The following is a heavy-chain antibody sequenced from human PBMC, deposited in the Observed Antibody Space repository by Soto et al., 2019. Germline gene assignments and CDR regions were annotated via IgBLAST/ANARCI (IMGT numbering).Heavy chain of an antibody. CDR2: MKEDGTQQ. CDR1: GFTVSNSW. D-gene: IGHD6-6*01. J-gene: IGHJ4*02. CDR3: SSDISRSSAY. Sequence: AVGSLRLSCAVSGFTVSNSWMSWVRQAPGKGLEWVAAMKEDGTQQYYVGSVKGRFTISRDNAKNSLFLEMSSLRDQDTAIYYSSSDISRSSAYRGQGSPVTVSS. V-gene: IGHV3-7*01.